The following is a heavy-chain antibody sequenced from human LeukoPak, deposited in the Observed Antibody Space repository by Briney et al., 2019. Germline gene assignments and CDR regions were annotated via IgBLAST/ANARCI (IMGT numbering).Heavy chain of an antibody. CDR1: GFTFSSYA. CDR2: IYSGGST. V-gene: IGHV3-53*01. CDR3: ARDFHYYGMDV. J-gene: IGHJ6*02. Sequence: GGSLRLSCAASGFTFSSYAMSWVRQAPGKGLEWVSVIYSGGSTYYADSVKGRFTISRDNSKNTLYLQMNSLRAEDTAVYYCARDFHYYGMDVWGQGTTVTVSS.